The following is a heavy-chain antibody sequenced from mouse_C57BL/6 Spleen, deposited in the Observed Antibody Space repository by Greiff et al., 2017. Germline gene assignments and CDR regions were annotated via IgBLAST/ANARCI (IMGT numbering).Heavy chain of an antibody. D-gene: IGHD1-1*01. CDR1: GYTFTDHT. V-gene: IGHV1-78*01. Sequence: VQLQQSDAELVKPGASVKISCKVSGYTFTDHTIHWMKQRPEQGLEWIGYIYPRDGSTKYNEKFKGKATLTADKSSSTAYMQLNSLTAEDSAVYFCARSYYGSKYYYAMDYWGQGTSVTVSS. CDR3: ARSYYGSKYYYAMDY. J-gene: IGHJ4*01. CDR2: IYPRDGST.